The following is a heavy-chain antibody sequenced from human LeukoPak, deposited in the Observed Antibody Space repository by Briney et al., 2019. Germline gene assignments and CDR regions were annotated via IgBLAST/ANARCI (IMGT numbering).Heavy chain of an antibody. V-gene: IGHV1-69*13. J-gene: IGHJ4*02. CDR3: ARNFYDSSGYPLGLFDY. D-gene: IGHD3-22*01. Sequence: SVKVSCKASGGTFSSYAISWVRQAPGQGLEWMGGIIPIFGTANYAQKYQGRVTITADESTSTAYMELSSLRSEDTAVYYCARNFYDSSGYPLGLFDYWGQGTLVTVSS. CDR1: GGTFSSYA. CDR2: IIPIFGTA.